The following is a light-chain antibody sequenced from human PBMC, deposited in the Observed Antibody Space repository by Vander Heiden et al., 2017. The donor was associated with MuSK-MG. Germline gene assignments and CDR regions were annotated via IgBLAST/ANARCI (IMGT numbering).Light chain of an antibody. CDR3: AAWDDSLNGRV. Sequence: QYVLTQPPSASGTPGQRVTISCSGSSSNIGSNTVNWYQQLPGTAPKLLIYSNNQRPSGVPDRFSGSKSGTSASLAISGLQAEDEADYYCAAWDDSLNGRVFGTGTKVTVL. CDR2: SNN. V-gene: IGLV1-44*01. CDR1: SSNIGSNT. J-gene: IGLJ1*01.